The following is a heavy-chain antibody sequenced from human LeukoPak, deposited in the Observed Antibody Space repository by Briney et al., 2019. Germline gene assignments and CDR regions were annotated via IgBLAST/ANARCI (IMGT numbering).Heavy chain of an antibody. Sequence: SETLSLTCTVSGGSISSSIHYWGWIRQPPGKGLEWIGNIYYSGSTYYKSSLKSRVTISVDTSKNQFSLKLSSVTAADTAVYYCVREGWQWLVHAFDIWGQGTMVTGSS. CDR2: IYYSGST. J-gene: IGHJ3*02. V-gene: IGHV4-39*07. D-gene: IGHD6-19*01. CDR3: VREGWQWLVHAFDI. CDR1: GGSISSSIHY.